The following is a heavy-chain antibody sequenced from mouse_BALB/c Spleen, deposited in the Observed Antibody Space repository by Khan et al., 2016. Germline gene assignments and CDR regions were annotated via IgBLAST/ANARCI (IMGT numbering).Heavy chain of an antibody. J-gene: IGHJ4*01. V-gene: IGHV7-3*02. CDR2: IRNKANGYTI. CDR1: GFTFTDYY. CDR3: ARLMDYYAMDY. Sequence: EVELVESGGGLVQPGGSLRLSCATSGFTFTDYYMSWVRQPPGKALEWLGFIRNKANGYTIEYSASVKGRFTISRDNSQSILYLQMNTLRAEYSATYYCARLMDYYAMDYWGQGTSVTVSS.